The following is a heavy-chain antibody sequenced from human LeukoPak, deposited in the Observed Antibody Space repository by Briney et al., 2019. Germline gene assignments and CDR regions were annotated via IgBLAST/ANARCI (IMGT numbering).Heavy chain of an antibody. J-gene: IGHJ6*04. V-gene: IGHV3-33*01. CDR2: IWYDGSNK. Sequence: PGGSLRLSCAASGFTFSSYGMHWVRQAPGKGLEWVAVIWYDGSNKYYADSVKGRFTISRDNSKNTLYLQMNSLRAEDTAVYYCARDGYDILTGYHPWYCGMDVWGKGTTVTVSS. D-gene: IGHD3-9*01. CDR1: GFTFSSYG. CDR3: ARDGYDILTGYHPWYCGMDV.